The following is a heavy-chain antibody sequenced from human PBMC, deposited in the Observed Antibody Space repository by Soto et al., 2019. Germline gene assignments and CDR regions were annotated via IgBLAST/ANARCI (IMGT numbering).Heavy chain of an antibody. V-gene: IGHV4-59*01. CDR2: IYYRGST. CDR3: ARQQLLPFYYALDV. J-gene: IGHJ6*02. D-gene: IGHD1-26*01. Sequence: RSETLSLTCNVSGGSISGYYWSWIRQSPGKGLEYIGYIYYRGSTNYNSSLKSRVTMSVDTSRNQFSLKMNSVTAADTAVYYCARQQLLPFYYALDVWRQGTTVTVSS. CDR1: GGSISGYY.